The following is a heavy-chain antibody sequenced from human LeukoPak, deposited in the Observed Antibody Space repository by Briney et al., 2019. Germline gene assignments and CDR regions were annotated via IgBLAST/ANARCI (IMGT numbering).Heavy chain of an antibody. CDR3: ARQSRYYDSSGYYYFDY. J-gene: IGHJ4*02. V-gene: IGHV4-59*01. D-gene: IGHD3-22*01. Sequence: PSETLSLTCAVSVGSLSSYYWSWIRQPPGKGLEWVGYIYYSGSTNYNPSLKSRVTISVDTSKNQFSLKLSSVTAADTAVYYCARQSRYYDSSGYYYFDYWGQGTLVTVSS. CDR2: IYYSGST. CDR1: VGSLSSYY.